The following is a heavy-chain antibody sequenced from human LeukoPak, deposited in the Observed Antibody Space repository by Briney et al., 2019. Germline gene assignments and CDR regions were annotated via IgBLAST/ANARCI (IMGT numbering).Heavy chain of an antibody. CDR1: GFTFSSYS. CDR2: ISSSSSDI. D-gene: IGHD2-2*01. CDR3: ARVMEDIVVVPAAGDYGMDV. Sequence: GGSLRLSCAASGFTFSSYSMNWVRQAPGKGLEWVSSISSSSSDIYYADSVKGRFTISRDNANNSLYLQMNSLRAEDTAVYYCARVMEDIVVVPAAGDYGMDVWGQGTTVTVSS. J-gene: IGHJ6*02. V-gene: IGHV3-21*01.